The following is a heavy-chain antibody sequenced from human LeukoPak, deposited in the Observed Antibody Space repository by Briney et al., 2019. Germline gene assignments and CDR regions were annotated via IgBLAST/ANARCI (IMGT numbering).Heavy chain of an antibody. CDR2: IWYDGSNK. D-gene: IGHD2-15*01. CDR1: GFTFSTYG. CDR3: ARAVGPFDY. V-gene: IGHV3-33*01. J-gene: IGHJ4*02. Sequence: GRSLRLSCAASGFTFSTYGMHWVRQAPGKGLEWVSVIWYDGSNKYYADSVKGRFTISRDNSKNTLYLQMNSLRVEDTAVYYCARAVGPFDYWGRGTLVTVSS.